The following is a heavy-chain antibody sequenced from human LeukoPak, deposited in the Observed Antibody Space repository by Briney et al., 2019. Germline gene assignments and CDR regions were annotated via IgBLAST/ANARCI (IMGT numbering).Heavy chain of an antibody. D-gene: IGHD6-13*01. V-gene: IGHV1-2*02. Sequence: GASVKVSCKASGYTFIDYYVHWVRQAPGQGLEWMGWINPNSGGTNYAQKFQGRVTMTRDTSISTVYMEMSRLRSDDTAVYYCAKDRPTVYSSSWLHFLDSWGQGTLVTVSS. J-gene: IGHJ4*02. CDR1: GYTFIDYY. CDR3: AKDRPTVYSSSWLHFLDS. CDR2: INPNSGGT.